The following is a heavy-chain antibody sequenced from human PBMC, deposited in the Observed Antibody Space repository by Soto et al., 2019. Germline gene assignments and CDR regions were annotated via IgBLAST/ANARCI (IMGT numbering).Heavy chain of an antibody. V-gene: IGHV1-69*01. J-gene: IGHJ5*02. CDR2: VISIVGTA. Sequence: QVQLVQSGAEVKKPGSSVKVSCKASGGTFSSYAISWVRQAPGQGLEWMGGVISIVGTANYAQKFQGRVTITADESTSTAYMELSSLRSEDTAVYYCARGGYSYGPGWFDPWGQGALVTVSS. CDR3: ARGGYSYGPGWFDP. CDR1: GGTFSSYA. D-gene: IGHD5-18*01.